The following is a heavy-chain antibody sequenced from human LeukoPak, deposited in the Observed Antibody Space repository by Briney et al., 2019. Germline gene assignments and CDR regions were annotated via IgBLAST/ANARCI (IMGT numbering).Heavy chain of an antibody. J-gene: IGHJ4*02. CDR2: ISGSGTGT. CDR3: ATLPGVAVAGSFDY. V-gene: IGHV3-23*01. D-gene: IGHD6-19*01. Sequence: GGSLRLSCAASGFTFSSHAMIWVRQAPGKGLEWVSAISGSGTGTNYADSVKGRFTISRDNSKNTLYLQMNTLKGEDTAVYYCATLPGVAVAGSFDYWGQETLVTVSS. CDR1: GFTFSSHA.